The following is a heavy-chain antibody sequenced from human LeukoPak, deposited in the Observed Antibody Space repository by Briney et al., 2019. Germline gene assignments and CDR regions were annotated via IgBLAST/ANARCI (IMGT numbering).Heavy chain of an antibody. CDR1: GGSISSGGYY. J-gene: IGHJ6*02. CDR3: AREADIWSGHSYGGMDV. V-gene: IGHV4-31*03. Sequence: SETLSLTCTGTGGSISSGGYYWSWIRQHPGKGLEWIGYIYCSGTTYYNPSLKSRVTISVDTSKNQFSLKLSSVTAADTAVYYCAREADIWSGHSYGGMDVWGQGTTVTVSS. D-gene: IGHD3-3*01. CDR2: IYCSGTT.